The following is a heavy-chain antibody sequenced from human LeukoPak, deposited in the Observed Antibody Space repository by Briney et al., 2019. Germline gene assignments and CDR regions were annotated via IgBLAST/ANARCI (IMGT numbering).Heavy chain of an antibody. CDR1: GGSISRYY. CDR3: ARIRDYGDYADV. J-gene: IGHJ6*03. CDR2: IYYSGST. D-gene: IGHD4-17*01. V-gene: IGHV4-59*01. Sequence: SETLSLTCTVSGGSISRYYWSWIRQPPGKGLEWIGYIYYSGSTNYNPSLKSRVTISVDTSKNQFSLKLTSVTAADTAVYYCARIRDYGDYADVWGKGTTVTVSS.